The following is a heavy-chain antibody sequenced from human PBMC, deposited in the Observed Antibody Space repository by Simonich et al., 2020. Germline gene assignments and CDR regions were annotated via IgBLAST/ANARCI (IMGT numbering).Heavy chain of an antibody. J-gene: IGHJ6*02. CDR1: GGSISSYY. V-gene: IGHV4-59*08. CDR3: ARSLGYYYYYYGMDV. D-gene: IGHD1-26*01. CDR2: IYYSGRT. Sequence: HVQLQESGPGLVKPSETLSLTCTVSGGSISSYYWSWIRQPPGKGLEWIGYIYYSGRTNYNPSLKSRGTITVDTSKNQFSLKLSTVTAAETAVYYCARSLGYYYYYYGMDVWGQGTTVTVSS.